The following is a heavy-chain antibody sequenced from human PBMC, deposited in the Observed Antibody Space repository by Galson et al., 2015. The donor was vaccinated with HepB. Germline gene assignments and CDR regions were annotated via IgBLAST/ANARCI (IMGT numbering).Heavy chain of an antibody. CDR3: ARDHWGRESYGTITDY. D-gene: IGHD5-18*01. Sequence: SLRLSCAASGFTFSSYSMNWVRQAPGKGLEWVSSISSSSSYIYYADSVKGRFTISRDNAKNSLYLQMNSLRAEDTAVYYCARDHWGRESYGTITDYWGQGTLVTVSS. J-gene: IGHJ4*02. CDR1: GFTFSSYS. V-gene: IGHV3-21*01. CDR2: ISSSSSYI.